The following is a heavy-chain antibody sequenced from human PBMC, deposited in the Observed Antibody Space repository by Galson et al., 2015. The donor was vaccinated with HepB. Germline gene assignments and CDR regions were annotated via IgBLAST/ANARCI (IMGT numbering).Heavy chain of an antibody. CDR2: ISYDGSNK. CDR1: GFTFSSYG. CDR3: AKDEGKYDFWSGYYMDV. J-gene: IGHJ6*03. V-gene: IGHV3-30*18. D-gene: IGHD3-3*01. Sequence: SLRLSCAASGFTFSSYGMHWVRQAPGKGLEWVAVISYDGSNKYYADSVKGRFTISRDNSKNTLYLQMNSLRAEDTAVYYCAKDEGKYDFWSGYYMDVWGKGTTVTVSS.